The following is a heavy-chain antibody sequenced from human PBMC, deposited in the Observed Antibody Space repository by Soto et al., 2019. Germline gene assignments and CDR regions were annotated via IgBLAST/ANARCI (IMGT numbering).Heavy chain of an antibody. Sequence: GGSLRLSCAASGFTFSSYGMHWVRQAPGKGLEWVAVIWYDGSNKYYADSVKGRFTISRDNSKNTLYLQMNSLRAEDTAVYYCAREGFGRSEDIVVVPAADTYYYYYGMDVWCPGTSVTV. CDR3: AREGFGRSEDIVVVPAADTYYYYYGMDV. CDR2: IWYDGSNK. V-gene: IGHV3-33*01. D-gene: IGHD2-2*01. CDR1: GFTFSSYG. J-gene: IGHJ6*02.